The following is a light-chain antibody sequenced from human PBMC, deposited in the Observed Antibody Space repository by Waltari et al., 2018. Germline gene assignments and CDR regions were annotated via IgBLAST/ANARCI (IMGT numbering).Light chain of an antibody. CDR1: NLGTKS. V-gene: IGLV3-21*01. CDR2: YDS. J-gene: IGLJ1*01. Sequence: SYVLPQPPSVSVAPGETARITCGGNNLGTKSVHWYRQKPGQAPVLVISYDSDRPSGIPERFSGSNPGDTATLTISRVEAGDEADYYCQVWDANNEPGLFGTGTEVTV. CDR3: QVWDANNEPGL.